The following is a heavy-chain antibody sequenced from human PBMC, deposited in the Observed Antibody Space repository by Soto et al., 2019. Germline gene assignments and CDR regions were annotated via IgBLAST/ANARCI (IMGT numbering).Heavy chain of an antibody. CDR3: AKDMGYCSSTSCSYGDYVEGSFDY. J-gene: IGHJ4*02. Sequence: GGSLRLSCAASGFTFDDYAMHWVRQAPGKGLEWVSGISWNSGSIGYADSVKGRFTISRDNAKNSLYLQMNSLRAEDTALYYCAKDMGYCSSTSCSYGDYVEGSFDYWGQGTLVTVSS. D-gene: IGHD2-2*01. CDR1: GFTFDDYA. CDR2: ISWNSGSI. V-gene: IGHV3-9*01.